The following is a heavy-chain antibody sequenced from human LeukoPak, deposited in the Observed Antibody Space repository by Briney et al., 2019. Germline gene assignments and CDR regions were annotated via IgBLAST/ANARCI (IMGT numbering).Heavy chain of an antibody. Sequence: GGSLRLSCAASGFTFSGAAMHWVRQATGKGLEWVGRIRTKTNNYATAYVESVKGRFTVSRDDSKSTAYLQMNSLKTEDTAVYYCTCYDSSGYGHWGQGTLVTVSS. D-gene: IGHD3-22*01. CDR2: IRTKTNNYAT. V-gene: IGHV3-73*01. J-gene: IGHJ4*02. CDR1: GFTFSGAA. CDR3: TCYDSSGYGH.